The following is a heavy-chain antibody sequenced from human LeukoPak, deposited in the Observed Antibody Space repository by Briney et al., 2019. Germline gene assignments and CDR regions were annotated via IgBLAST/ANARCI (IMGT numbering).Heavy chain of an antibody. J-gene: IGHJ4*02. CDR3: ARGHGDYGIN. CDR1: GFTFSSYW. D-gene: IGHD4-17*01. Sequence: SGGSLRLSCAVSGFTFSSYWMTWVRQAPGKGLEWVATMKPDGSEKYYVDSVKGRFTISRDNAKNSLYPQMNSLRAEDTAVYYCARGHGDYGINWGQGTLVTVSS. V-gene: IGHV3-7*01. CDR2: MKPDGSEK.